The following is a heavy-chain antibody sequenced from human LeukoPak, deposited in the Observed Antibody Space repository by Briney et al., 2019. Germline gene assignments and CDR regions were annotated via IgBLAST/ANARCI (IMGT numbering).Heavy chain of an antibody. Sequence: GASVKVSCKASGGTFSSYAISWVRQAPGQGLEWMGWISAYNGNTNYAQKLQGRVTMTTDTSTSTAYMELRSLRSDDTAVYYCARGRGYSYGAPYYYYMDVWGKGTTVTVSS. V-gene: IGHV1-18*01. CDR1: GGTFSSYA. CDR2: ISAYNGNT. D-gene: IGHD5-18*01. J-gene: IGHJ6*03. CDR3: ARGRGYSYGAPYYYYMDV.